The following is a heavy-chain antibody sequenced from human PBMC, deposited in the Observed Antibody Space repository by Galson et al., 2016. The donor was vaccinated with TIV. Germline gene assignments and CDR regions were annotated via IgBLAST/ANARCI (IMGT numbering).Heavy chain of an antibody. CDR3: ARSITMMVLVQYWYFDL. CDR1: GFTFDNYW. J-gene: IGHJ2*01. CDR2: VKHDGSET. Sequence: SLRLSCAASGFTFDNYWMTWVRQAPGRGLEWVGSVKHDGSETKSGDSVKGRFTISRDNAKKSLYLQMNSLRAKDTAVYYCARSITMMVLVQYWYFDLWGRGTLVTVSS. D-gene: IGHD3-22*01. V-gene: IGHV3-7*05.